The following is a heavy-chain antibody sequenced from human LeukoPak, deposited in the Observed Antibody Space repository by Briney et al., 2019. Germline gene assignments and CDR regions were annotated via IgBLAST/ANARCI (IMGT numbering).Heavy chain of an antibody. D-gene: IGHD3-10*01. J-gene: IGHJ4*02. CDR1: GGTFSSYA. V-gene: IGHV1-69*05. CDR2: IIPIFGTA. CDR3: ARNMVREDQNFDY. Sequence: ASVKVSCKASGGTFSSYAISWVRQAPGQGLEWMGRIIPIFGTANYAQKFQGRVTSTTDESTSTAYMELSSLRSEDTAVYYCARNMVREDQNFDYWGQGTLVTVSS.